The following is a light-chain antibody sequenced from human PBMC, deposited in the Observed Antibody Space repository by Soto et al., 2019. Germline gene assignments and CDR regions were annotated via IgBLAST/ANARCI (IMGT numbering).Light chain of an antibody. CDR3: QQSNSYSTT. Sequence: DIQMTQSPSTLSASVGDRVTITCRASQSISSWLAWYQQKPGKAPKLLIYDASSLESGVPSRFSGSGSGTEFTLTISSLQPDDFANYYCQQSNSYSTTFGQGTKV. CDR1: QSISSW. J-gene: IGKJ1*01. V-gene: IGKV1-5*01. CDR2: DAS.